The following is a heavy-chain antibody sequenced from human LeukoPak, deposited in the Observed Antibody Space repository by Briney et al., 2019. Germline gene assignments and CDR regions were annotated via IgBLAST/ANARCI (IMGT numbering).Heavy chain of an antibody. CDR2: IIPIFGTA. CDR1: GGTFSSYA. Sequence: SVKVSCKASGGTFSSYAISWVRQAPGQGLEWMGGIIPIFGTANYAQKFQGRVTITADESTSTAYMELSSLRSEDTAVYYCARGGTGYGSGWYDEWVRWAIDYWGQGTLVTVSS. CDR3: ARGGTGYGSGWYDEWVRWAIDY. J-gene: IGHJ4*02. D-gene: IGHD6-19*01. V-gene: IGHV1-69*01.